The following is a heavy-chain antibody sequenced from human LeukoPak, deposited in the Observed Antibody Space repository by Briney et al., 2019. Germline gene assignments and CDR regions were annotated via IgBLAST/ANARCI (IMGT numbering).Heavy chain of an antibody. CDR2: IYYSGST. D-gene: IGHD6-13*01. Sequence: SETLSLTCTVSGGSISSYYWSWIRQPPGKGLEWIWYIYYSGSTNYNPSLKSRVTISVDTSKNQFSLKLSSVTAADTAVYYCARDISSSWIFDYWGQGTLVTVSS. J-gene: IGHJ4*02. V-gene: IGHV4-59*01. CDR1: GGSISSYY. CDR3: ARDISSSWIFDY.